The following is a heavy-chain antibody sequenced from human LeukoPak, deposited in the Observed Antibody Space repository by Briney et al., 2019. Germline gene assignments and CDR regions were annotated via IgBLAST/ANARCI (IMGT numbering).Heavy chain of an antibody. V-gene: IGHV4-4*02. CDR2: IYHSGST. Sequence: SGTLSLTCAVSGGSTSSSNWWNWVRQPPGKGLEWIGEIYHSGSTNYNPSLKSRVTISVDKSKSQFSLKLSSVTAADTAVYYCATLRYANWFDPWGQGTLVTVSS. CDR3: ATLRYANWFDP. J-gene: IGHJ5*02. D-gene: IGHD3-9*01. CDR1: GGSTSSSNW.